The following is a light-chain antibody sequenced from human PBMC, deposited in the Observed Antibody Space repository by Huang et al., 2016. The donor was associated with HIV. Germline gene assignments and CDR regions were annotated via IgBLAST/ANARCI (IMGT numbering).Light chain of an antibody. Sequence: EVVLTQSPATLSLSPGERATLSCRASQSVSNYLAWYQQKPGQAPRLLIYDTSKRAAGIPDRCSGSGSGTDFTLTISGLAPEDVAVYYCQQRSGWPLFGGGTKVELK. CDR2: DTS. V-gene: IGKV3-11*01. CDR3: QQRSGWPL. CDR1: QSVSNY. J-gene: IGKJ4*01.